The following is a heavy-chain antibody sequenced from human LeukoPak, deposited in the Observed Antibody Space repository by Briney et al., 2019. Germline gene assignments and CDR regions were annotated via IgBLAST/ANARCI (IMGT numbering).Heavy chain of an antibody. CDR3: ARDRRYSSRVDAFDI. V-gene: IGHV3-11*01. D-gene: IGHD6-13*01. CDR1: GFTFSDYY. J-gene: IGHJ3*02. Sequence: PGGSLRLSCAASGFTFSDYYMSWIRQAPGKGLEWVSYISSSGSTIYYADSVKGRFTISRDNAKNSLYLQMNSLRAEVTAVYYCARDRRYSSRVDAFDICGQGTMVTVSS. CDR2: ISSSGSTI.